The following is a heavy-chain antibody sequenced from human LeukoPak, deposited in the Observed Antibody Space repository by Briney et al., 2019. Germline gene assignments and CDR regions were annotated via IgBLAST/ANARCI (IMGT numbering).Heavy chain of an antibody. CDR1: GFTFSSYA. CDR2: ISYDGSNK. Sequence: GGSLRLSCAASGFTFSSYAMHWVRQAPGKGLEWVAVISYDGSNKYYADSVKGRFTISRDNSKNTLYLQMNSLRAEDTAVYYCATSTGYSSGWYLAPAHFDYWGQGTLVTVSS. J-gene: IGHJ4*02. CDR3: ATSTGYSSGWYLAPAHFDY. V-gene: IGHV3-30*04. D-gene: IGHD6-19*01.